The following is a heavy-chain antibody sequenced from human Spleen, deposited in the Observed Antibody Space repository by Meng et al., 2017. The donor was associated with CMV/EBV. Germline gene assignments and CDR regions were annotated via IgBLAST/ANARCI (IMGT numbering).Heavy chain of an antibody. V-gene: IGHV3-48*03. CDR2: ISSSGSTI. J-gene: IGHJ4*02. CDR3: ARESSSSAAFDY. CDR1: GFTFSNYA. Sequence: GESLKISCAASGFTFSNYAMSWVRQAPGKGLEWVSYISSSGSTIYYADSVKGRFTISRDNAKNSLYLQMNSLRAEDTAVYYCARESSSSAAFDYWGQGTLVTVSS. D-gene: IGHD6-6*01.